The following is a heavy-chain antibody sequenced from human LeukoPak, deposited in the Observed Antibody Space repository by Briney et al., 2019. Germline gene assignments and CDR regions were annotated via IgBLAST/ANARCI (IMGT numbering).Heavy chain of an antibody. Sequence: PSETLSLTCTVSGGSISNYYWSWIRQPPGKRLEWMGYIYYSGSTKYNPSLKSRVTMSVDTSKNQFSLKLSSVTAADTAVYYCARRGNHVDYAGVDFWGQGTLVTVSS. CDR1: GGSISNYY. V-gene: IGHV4-59*01. CDR3: ARRGNHVDYAGVDF. D-gene: IGHD4-17*01. J-gene: IGHJ4*02. CDR2: IYYSGST.